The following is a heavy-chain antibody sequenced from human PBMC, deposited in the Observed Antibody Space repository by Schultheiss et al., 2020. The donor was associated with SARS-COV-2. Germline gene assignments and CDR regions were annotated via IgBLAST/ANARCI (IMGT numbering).Heavy chain of an antibody. D-gene: IGHD5-18*01. J-gene: IGHJ4*02. CDR2: IYYSGST. CDR1: GGSISSYY. Sequence: SETLSLTCTVSGGSISSYYWSWIRQPPGKGLEWIGYIYYSGSTNYNPSLKSRVTISVDTSKNQFSLKLSSVTAADTAVYYCARVERGYSYGHDYWGQGTLVTVSS. CDR3: ARVERGYSYGHDY. V-gene: IGHV4-59*01.